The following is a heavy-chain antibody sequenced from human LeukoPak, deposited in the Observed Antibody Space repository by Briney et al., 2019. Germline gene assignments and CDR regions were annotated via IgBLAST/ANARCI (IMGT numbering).Heavy chain of an antibody. CDR3: ARGHRDNWLDP. Sequence: ASVKVSCKASGYTFTNYDINWVRQATGQGLEWMGWMNPNSGNTGYAQKFQGRVTMTRNTSISTAYMELSGLTSDDTAVYYCARGHRDNWLDPWGQGTLVTVSS. CDR1: GYTFTNYD. CDR2: MNPNSGNT. J-gene: IGHJ5*02. V-gene: IGHV1-8*01.